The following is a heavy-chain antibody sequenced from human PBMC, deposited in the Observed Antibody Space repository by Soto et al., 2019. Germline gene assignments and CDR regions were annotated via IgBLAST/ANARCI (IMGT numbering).Heavy chain of an antibody. CDR2: ISYDGSNK. CDR1: GFTFSSYA. J-gene: IGHJ4*02. CDR3: ASNLRGY. V-gene: IGHV3-30-3*01. Sequence: QVQLVESGGGVVQPGRSLRLSCAASGFTFSSYAMHWVRQAPGKGLEWVAVISYDGSNKYYADSVKGRFTISRDNSKNTLDLQMNRLRAEDTAVYYCASNLRGYWGQGTLVTVSS.